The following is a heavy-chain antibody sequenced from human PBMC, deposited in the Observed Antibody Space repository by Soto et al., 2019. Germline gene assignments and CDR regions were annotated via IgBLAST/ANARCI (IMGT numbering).Heavy chain of an antibody. CDR3: ATAEGSPGYFDY. CDR1: GFTFSSYA. Sequence: GGSLRLSCAASGFTFSSYAMSWVRQAPGKGLEWVSAISGSGGSTYYADSVKGRFTISRDNSKNTLYLQMNSLRAEDTAVYYCATAEGSPGYFDYWGQGTLVTVSS. J-gene: IGHJ4*02. V-gene: IGHV3-23*01. CDR2: ISGSGGST. D-gene: IGHD3-10*01.